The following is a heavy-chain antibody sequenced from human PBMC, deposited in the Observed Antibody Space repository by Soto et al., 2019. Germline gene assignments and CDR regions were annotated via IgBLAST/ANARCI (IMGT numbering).Heavy chain of an antibody. CDR1: GFTFSGSA. D-gene: IGHD3-22*01. Sequence: VGSLRLSCAASGFTFSGSAMHWVRQASGKGLEWVGRIRSKANSYATAYAASVKGRFTISRDDSKNTAYLQMNSLKTEDTAVYYCTTYYDSSGYYYPFDYLGQGTLVTVSS. CDR2: IRSKANSYAT. CDR3: TTYYDSSGYYYPFDY. V-gene: IGHV3-73*01. J-gene: IGHJ4*02.